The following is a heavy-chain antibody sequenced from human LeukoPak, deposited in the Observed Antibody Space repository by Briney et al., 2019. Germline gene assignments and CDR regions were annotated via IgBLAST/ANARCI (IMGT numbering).Heavy chain of an antibody. CDR1: GGSFSGYY. J-gene: IGHJ4*02. CDR3: ARGSRDTPIDY. CDR2: INHSGST. Sequence: SETLSLTCAVYGGSFSGYYWSWIRQPPGKGLEWIGEINHSGSTNYNPSLKSRVTISVDTSKNQFSLKLSSVTAADTAVYYCARGSRDTPIDYWGQGTLVTVSS. V-gene: IGHV4-34*01.